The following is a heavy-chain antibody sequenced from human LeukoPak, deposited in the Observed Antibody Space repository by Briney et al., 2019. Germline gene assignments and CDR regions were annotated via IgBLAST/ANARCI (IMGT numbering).Heavy chain of an antibody. CDR1: GFTFDDYA. V-gene: IGHV4-59*01. CDR3: ARVTGYMIEDYFDY. CDR2: IYYSGST. D-gene: IGHD3-22*01. Sequence: PGGSLRLSCATSGFTFDDYAMHWVRQPPGKGLEWIGYIYYSGSTNYKPSLKSRVTISVETSKNQFSLKLRSVTAADTAVYYCARVTGYMIEDYFDYWGQGTLVTVSS. J-gene: IGHJ4*02.